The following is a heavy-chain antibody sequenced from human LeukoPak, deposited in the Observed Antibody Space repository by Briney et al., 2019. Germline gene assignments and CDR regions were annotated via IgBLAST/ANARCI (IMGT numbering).Heavy chain of an antibody. Sequence: PGGSLRLSCVASGFSFSSYGMTWVRQAPGKGLEWVSSISGGGGSTNSADSVKGRFTISRDNSKNTLYLQMNSLRAEDTAVYYCASLGYCSGGSCYGYYYGMDVWGQGTTVTVSS. J-gene: IGHJ6*02. CDR3: ASLGYCSGGSCYGYYYGMDV. CDR1: GFSFSSYG. CDR2: ISGGGGST. D-gene: IGHD2-15*01. V-gene: IGHV3-23*01.